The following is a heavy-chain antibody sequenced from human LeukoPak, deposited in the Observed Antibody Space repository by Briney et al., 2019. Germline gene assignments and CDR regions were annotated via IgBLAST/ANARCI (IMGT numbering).Heavy chain of an antibody. CDR1: GFTVSSNY. Sequence: GGSLRLSCAASGFTVSSNYMSWVRQAPGKGLEWVSVIYSGGSTYYADSVKGRFTISRDNSKNTLYLQMNSLRAEDTAVYYCAKDKGIAAAGTSDYWGQGTLATVSS. CDR2: IYSGGST. V-gene: IGHV3-66*01. D-gene: IGHD6-13*01. CDR3: AKDKGIAAAGTSDY. J-gene: IGHJ4*02.